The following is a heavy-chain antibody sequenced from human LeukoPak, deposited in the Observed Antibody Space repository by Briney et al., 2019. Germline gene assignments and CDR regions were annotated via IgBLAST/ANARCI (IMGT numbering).Heavy chain of an antibody. CDR1: GFTFSGYW. V-gene: IGHV3-7*01. CDR3: ARDPSRRYTYGYGDS. J-gene: IGHJ5*01. D-gene: IGHD5-18*01. Sequence: GGSLRLSCVASGFTFSGYWMNWVRQSPGKGLEWVANIKQDGSEKYYVDSVKGRFTISRDNARSSLYLQMNSLRAEDTGLYYCARDPSRRYTYGYGDSWGPGTLVTVSS. CDR2: IKQDGSEK.